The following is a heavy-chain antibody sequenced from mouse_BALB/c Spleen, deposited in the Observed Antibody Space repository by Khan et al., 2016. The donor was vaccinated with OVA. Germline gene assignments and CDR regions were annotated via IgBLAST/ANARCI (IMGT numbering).Heavy chain of an antibody. V-gene: IGHV14-4*02. J-gene: IGHJ2*01. CDR2: IDPANGKT. D-gene: IGHD1-1*01. CDR3: NAGCSFH. CDR1: GFNIKDYY. Sequence: EVQLQESGAEFVRSGASVKLSCTASGFNIKDYYIHWVKQRPEQGLEWIGRIDPANGKTEFAPKFRGQVTLTVDTSSNTAYLLPTSLTSVSTAAYCSNAGCSFHWGQGTTLPVSA.